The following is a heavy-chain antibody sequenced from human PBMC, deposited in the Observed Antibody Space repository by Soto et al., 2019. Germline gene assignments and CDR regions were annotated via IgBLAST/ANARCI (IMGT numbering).Heavy chain of an antibody. D-gene: IGHD1-20*01. CDR2: ISSTTNYI. CDR1: GFTFTRYS. Sequence: PGGSLRLSCAASGFTFTRYSMNWVRQAPGKGLEWVSSISSTTNYIYYGDSMKGRFTISRDNSKNTLYLQMNSLRAEDTAVYYCAKEEVSTRLLIDYWGQGTLVTVSS. J-gene: IGHJ4*02. V-gene: IGHV3-21*01. CDR3: AKEEVSTRLLIDY.